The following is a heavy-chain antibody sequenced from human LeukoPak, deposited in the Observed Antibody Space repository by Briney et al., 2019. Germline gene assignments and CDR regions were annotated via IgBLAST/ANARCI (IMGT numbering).Heavy chain of an antibody. D-gene: IGHD3-10*02. CDR1: GFTLSSYA. Sequence: GRSLRLSCAASGFTLSSYAMHWVRQAPGKGLEWVALISYDGTNKYYADSVKGRFTISRDNSKNTLYLQMNSLRAEDTTVYYCARDVPYYYYGMDVWGLGTTVTVSS. CDR2: ISYDGTNK. J-gene: IGHJ6*02. CDR3: ARDVPYYYYGMDV. V-gene: IGHV3-30*04.